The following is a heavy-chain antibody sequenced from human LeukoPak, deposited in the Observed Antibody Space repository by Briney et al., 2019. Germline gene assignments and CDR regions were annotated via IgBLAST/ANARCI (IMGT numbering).Heavy chain of an antibody. J-gene: IGHJ4*02. Sequence: SETLSLTCTVSDGSISNYYWSWIRQPPGKGLQWIGYIYYTGSTNYNPSLKSRVSISIDTSKNQFSLKLSSVTAADTAVYYCARVGSGWSFDYWGQGTLVTVSS. CDR2: IYYTGST. D-gene: IGHD6-19*01. V-gene: IGHV4-59*08. CDR3: ARVGSGWSFDY. CDR1: DGSISNYY.